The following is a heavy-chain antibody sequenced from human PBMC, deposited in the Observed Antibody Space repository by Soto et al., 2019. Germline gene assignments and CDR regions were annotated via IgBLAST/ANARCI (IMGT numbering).Heavy chain of an antibody. CDR2: IIPIFGTA. D-gene: IGHD6-13*01. CDR3: AAHWCGSSCRQGYFDY. Sequence: QVQLMQSGAEVKKPGSSVKVSCKASGGTFSSYAISWVRQAPGQGLEWMGGIIPIFGTANYAQKFQGRVTITADESTSTAYMELSSLRSEDTAVYYCAAHWCGSSCRQGYFDYWGQGTLVTVSS. CDR1: GGTFSSYA. V-gene: IGHV1-69*01. J-gene: IGHJ4*02.